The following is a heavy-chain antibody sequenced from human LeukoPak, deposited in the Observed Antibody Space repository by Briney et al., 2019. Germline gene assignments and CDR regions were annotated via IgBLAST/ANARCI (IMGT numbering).Heavy chain of an antibody. D-gene: IGHD2-2*01. Sequence: ASVKVSCKASGYTFTSYDIHWVRQATGQGLEWMGWMNSNSGNTGYAQKFQGRVTITKDISISTAYMELSSLRSEDTAVYYCARVGCSSTSCFSTTFDYWGQGTLVTVSS. CDR3: ARVGCSSTSCFSTTFDY. CDR2: MNSNSGNT. V-gene: IGHV1-8*03. J-gene: IGHJ4*02. CDR1: GYTFTSYD.